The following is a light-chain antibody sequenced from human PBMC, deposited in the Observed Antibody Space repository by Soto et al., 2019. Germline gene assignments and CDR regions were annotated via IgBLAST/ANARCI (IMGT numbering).Light chain of an antibody. J-gene: IGLJ2*01. CDR3: SSYGGSNTVV. Sequence: QSVLTQPTSASGSPGQSVTISCTGSSSDVGGYNYVSWYQQHPGNAPKLMIYEVSKRPSGVPDRLSGSKSGNTASLTVSGLQAEDEADYYCSSYGGSNTVVFGGGTKLTVL. V-gene: IGLV2-8*01. CDR2: EVS. CDR1: SSDVGGYNY.